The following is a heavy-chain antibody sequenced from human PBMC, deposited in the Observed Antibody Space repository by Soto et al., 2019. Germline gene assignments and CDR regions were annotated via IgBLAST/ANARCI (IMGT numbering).Heavy chain of an antibody. CDR3: TRLPNWNFRFDP. D-gene: IGHD1-7*01. Sequence: VGSLRLSCAASGFSFSGSAMHWVRQASGKGLEWVGRIKSKTNNYATAYAASVKGRFTISRDDSKNTAYLQMNSLKTEDTAVYYCTRLPNWNFRFDPWGQGTLVTVSS. V-gene: IGHV3-73*01. J-gene: IGHJ5*02. CDR2: IKSKTNNYAT. CDR1: GFSFSGSA.